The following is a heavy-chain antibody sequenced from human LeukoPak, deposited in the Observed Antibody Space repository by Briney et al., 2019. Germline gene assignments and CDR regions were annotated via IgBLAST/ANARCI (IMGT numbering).Heavy chain of an antibody. CDR3: XXXXXXYYDSSGREGDY. Sequence: ASVKVSCKASGGTFTSYDINWVRQATGQGLEWMGWMNPNSGNTGYAQKFQGRVTMTRNTSISTAYMELSSLRSEDTAVYYCXXXXXXYYDSSGREGDYWGQGTLVTVSS. V-gene: IGHV1-8*01. CDR2: MNPNSGNT. J-gene: IGHJ4*02. D-gene: IGHD3-22*01. CDR1: GGTFTSYD.